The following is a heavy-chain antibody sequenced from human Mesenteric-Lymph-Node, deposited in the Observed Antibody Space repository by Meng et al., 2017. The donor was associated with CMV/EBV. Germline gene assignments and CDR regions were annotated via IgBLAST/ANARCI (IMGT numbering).Heavy chain of an antibody. D-gene: IGHD3-3*01. CDR2: LTPDGRDT. J-gene: IGHJ4*02. Sequence: GESLKISCAASGFTFSNYEMNWVRQVPGKGLEWVAILTPDGRDTYYVDSVKGRFTISRDNAKDSLYLQMNSLRAEDTAVYYCARALGGSYDFWSGYLDYWGQGALVTVSS. CDR1: GFTFSNYE. CDR3: ARALGGSYDFWSGYLDY. V-gene: IGHV3-7*01.